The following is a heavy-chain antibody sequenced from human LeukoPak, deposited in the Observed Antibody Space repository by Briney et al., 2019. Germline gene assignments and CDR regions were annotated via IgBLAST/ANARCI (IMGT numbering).Heavy chain of an antibody. Sequence: PGGSLRLSCAASGFTFSSYWMHWVRQAPEKGLVWVSRINSDGSSTSYADSVKGRFTISRDNAKNTLYLQMNSLRAEDTAVYYCAKSNYYCSDSCQPDDAFDVWGQGTMVTVSS. CDR1: GFTFSSYW. D-gene: IGHD2-15*01. CDR3: AKSNYYCSDSCQPDDAFDV. V-gene: IGHV3-74*01. J-gene: IGHJ3*01. CDR2: INSDGSST.